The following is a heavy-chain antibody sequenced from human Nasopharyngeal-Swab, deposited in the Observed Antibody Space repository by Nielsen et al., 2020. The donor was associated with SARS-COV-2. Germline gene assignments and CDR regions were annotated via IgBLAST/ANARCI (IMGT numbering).Heavy chain of an antibody. CDR1: GFTFSSYS. Sequence: GESLKISCAASGFTFSSYSMNWVRQAPGKGLEWVSYISSSSSIIYYADSVEGRLTISRDNAKNSLYLQMNSLRDEDTAVYYCARDLSYYDILTGYQPLDYWGQGTLVTVSS. CDR2: ISSSSSII. D-gene: IGHD3-9*01. V-gene: IGHV3-48*02. CDR3: ARDLSYYDILTGYQPLDY. J-gene: IGHJ4*02.